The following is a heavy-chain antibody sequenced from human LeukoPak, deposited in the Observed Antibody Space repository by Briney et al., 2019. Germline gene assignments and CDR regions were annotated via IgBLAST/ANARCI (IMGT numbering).Heavy chain of an antibody. D-gene: IGHD3-10*01. CDR2: IDWDDDK. Sequence: QSGPALVKPTQTLTLTCTFSGFSLSTSGMCVSWIRQPPGKALEWLARIDWDDDKYYSTSLKTRLTISKDTSKNQVVLTMTNMDPVDTATYYCARITMVRGAMGGFDYWGQGTLVTASS. CDR3: ARITMVRGAMGGFDY. CDR1: GFSLSTSGMC. J-gene: IGHJ4*02. V-gene: IGHV2-70*11.